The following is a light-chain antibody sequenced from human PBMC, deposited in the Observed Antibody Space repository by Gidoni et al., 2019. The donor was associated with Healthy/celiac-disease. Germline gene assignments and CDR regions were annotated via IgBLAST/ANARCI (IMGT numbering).Light chain of an antibody. CDR2: DAS. J-gene: IGKJ4*01. Sequence: DIQINQSHSSLSASVGARVTITCQASHDISTYLNWYQQKPGKAPKLLIYDASNLETGVPSRFSGSGSGTAFTFTISSLQPEDIATYYCQQYDNLPLTFGGGTKVEIK. CDR1: HDISTY. CDR3: QQYDNLPLT. V-gene: IGKV1-33*01.